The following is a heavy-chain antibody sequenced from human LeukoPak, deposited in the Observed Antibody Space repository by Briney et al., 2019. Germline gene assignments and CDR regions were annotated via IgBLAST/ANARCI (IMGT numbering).Heavy chain of an antibody. Sequence: GSLRLSCAASGFTFSSHAMSWVRQAPGKGLEWIGEINHSGSTNYNPSLKSRVTISVDTSKNQFSLKLSSVTAADTAVYYCARGRGRTSYGSGSYYNSPSPYMDVWGKGTTVTVSS. CDR3: ARGRGRTSYGSGSYYNSPSPYMDV. J-gene: IGHJ6*03. D-gene: IGHD3-10*01. V-gene: IGHV4-34*01. CDR2: INHSGST. CDR1: GFTFSSHA.